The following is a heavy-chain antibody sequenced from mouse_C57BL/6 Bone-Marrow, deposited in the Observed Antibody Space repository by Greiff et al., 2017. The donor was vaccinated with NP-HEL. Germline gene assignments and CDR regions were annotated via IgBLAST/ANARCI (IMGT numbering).Heavy chain of an antibody. V-gene: IGHV5-12*01. CDR1: GFTFSDYY. D-gene: IGHD1-1*01. CDR2: ISNGGGST. Sequence: EVKVVESGGGLVQPGGSLKLSCAASGFTFSDYYMYWVRQTPEKRLEWVAYISNGGGSTYYPDTVKGRFTISRDNAKNTLYLQMSRLKSEDTAMYYCVRPSYGYAMDYWGQGTSVTVSS. J-gene: IGHJ4*01. CDR3: VRPSYGYAMDY.